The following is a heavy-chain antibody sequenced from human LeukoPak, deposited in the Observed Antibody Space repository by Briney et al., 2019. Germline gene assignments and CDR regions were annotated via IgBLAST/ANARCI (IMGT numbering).Heavy chain of an antibody. D-gene: IGHD5-12*01. J-gene: IGHJ4*02. V-gene: IGHV4-34*01. CDR1: GGSFSGYY. Sequence: SETLSLTCAVYGGSFSGYYWSWIRQPPGKGLELIGEINHSGSTNYNPSLKSRVTISVDTSKNQFSLKLSSVTAADTAVYYCARKGSLWLRQYYFDYWGQGTLVTVSS. CDR2: INHSGST. CDR3: ARKGSLWLRQYYFDY.